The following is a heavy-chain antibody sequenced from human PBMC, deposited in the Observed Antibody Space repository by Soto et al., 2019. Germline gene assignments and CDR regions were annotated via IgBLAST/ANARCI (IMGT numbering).Heavy chain of an antibody. CDR1: GGSFSGYY. CDR2: INHSGST. CDR3: ARGTFTMGYYYGMDV. J-gene: IGHJ6*02. V-gene: IGHV4-34*01. Sequence: SETLSLTCAVYGGSFSGYYWSWIRQPPGKGLEWIGEINHSGSTNYNPSLKSRVTISVDKSKNQFSLKLSSVTAADTAVYYCARGTFTMGYYYGMDVWGQGTTVTVSS. D-gene: IGHD3-10*01.